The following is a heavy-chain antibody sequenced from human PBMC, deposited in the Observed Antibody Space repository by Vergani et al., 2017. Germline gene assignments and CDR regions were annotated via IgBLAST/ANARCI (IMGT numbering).Heavy chain of an antibody. J-gene: IGHJ5*02. D-gene: IGHD1-14*01. CDR2: TGYDGNNK. CDR3: ARDLRLLYNRFDP. CDR1: GFTFNQYG. Sequence: QVQLVESGGGVVQPGRSLRLSCAASGFTFNQYGMHWVRQAPGKWLEWVAVTGYDGNNKQYADSVKGRFTISRDNSKSTMYLQMNSLRDEDTGVYYCARDLRLLYNRFDPWGQGTLVTVSS. V-gene: IGHV3-33*01.